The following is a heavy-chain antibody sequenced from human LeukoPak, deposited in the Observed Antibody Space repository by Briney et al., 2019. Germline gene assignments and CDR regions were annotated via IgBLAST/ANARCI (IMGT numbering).Heavy chain of an antibody. Sequence: ASVKVSCKPSGYTFTSYYMRWVRQAPGQGLEWMGIINPSGGSTSYAQKFQGRVTMTRDTSTSTVYMELSSLRSEDTAVYYCASPKPGSSGYHGAFDIWGQGTMVTVSS. CDR1: GYTFTSYY. CDR2: INPSGGST. V-gene: IGHV1-46*01. D-gene: IGHD3-22*01. CDR3: ASPKPGSSGYHGAFDI. J-gene: IGHJ3*02.